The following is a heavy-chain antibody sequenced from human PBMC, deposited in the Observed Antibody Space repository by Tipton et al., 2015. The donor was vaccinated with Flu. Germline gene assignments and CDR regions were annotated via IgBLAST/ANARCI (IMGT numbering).Heavy chain of an antibody. D-gene: IGHD3-10*01. CDR2: MYASGST. CDR3: ARGSGSGTYMIFDF. Sequence: TLSPTCTVSGDSMSSFYWSWIRQPAGKGLEWIGRMYASGSTKYNPSLKSRVTMSVDTSKKQFSLKLTPVTAADTAVYYCARGSGSGTYMIFDFWGQGTLVTVSS. CDR1: GDSMSSFY. J-gene: IGHJ4*02. V-gene: IGHV4-4*07.